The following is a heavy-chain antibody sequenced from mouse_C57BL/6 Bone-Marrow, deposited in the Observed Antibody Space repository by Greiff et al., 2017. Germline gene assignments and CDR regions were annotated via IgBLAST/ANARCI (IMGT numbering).Heavy chain of an antibody. V-gene: IGHV1-81*01. J-gene: IGHJ3*01. CDR1: GYTFTSYG. Sequence: QVQLQQSGAELARPGASVKLSCKASGYTFTSYGISWVKQRTGQGLEWIGEIYPRSGNTYYNEKFKGKATLTADKASSTAYMELRSLTSEDSAVYFCARNYGNRFFAYWGQGTLVTVSA. CDR2: IYPRSGNT. D-gene: IGHD1-1*01. CDR3: ARNYGNRFFAY.